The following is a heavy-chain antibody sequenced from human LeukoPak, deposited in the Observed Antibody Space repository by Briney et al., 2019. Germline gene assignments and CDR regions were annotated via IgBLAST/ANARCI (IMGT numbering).Heavy chain of an antibody. CDR2: TYYRSQRLN. CDR3: ARGKFNAFDF. J-gene: IGHJ3*01. CDR1: GDTVSSNSVA. Sequence: SQTLSLTCAISGDTVSSNSVAWNWIRQSPSRWLEWLRRTYYRSQRLNDYAGSVKSRITISPDTAKNQFSPQLKSMTPGDTAVYYCARGKFNAFDFWGQGTKVTVSS. V-gene: IGHV6-1*01.